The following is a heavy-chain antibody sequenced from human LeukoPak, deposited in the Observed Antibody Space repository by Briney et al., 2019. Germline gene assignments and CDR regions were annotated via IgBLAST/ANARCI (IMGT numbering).Heavy chain of an antibody. CDR1: GGSISSYY. V-gene: IGHV4-59*01. J-gene: IGHJ4*02. Sequence: SETLSLTCTVSGGSISSYYWSWIRRPPGRGLEGIGYIYYSGSTNYNPSLKSRVTISVDTSKNQFSLKLSSVTAADTAVYYCARTYGSGSYYDYWGQGTLVTVSS. CDR2: IYYSGST. D-gene: IGHD3-10*01. CDR3: ARTYGSGSYYDY.